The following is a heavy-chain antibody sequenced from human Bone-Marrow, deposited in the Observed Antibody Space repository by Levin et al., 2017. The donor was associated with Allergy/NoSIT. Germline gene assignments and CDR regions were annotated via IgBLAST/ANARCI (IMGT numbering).Heavy chain of an antibody. CDR1: GDSFSSPNW. D-gene: IGHD3-10*01. CDR2: VYHDGSS. J-gene: IGHJ4*02. CDR3: ARRRGATIGPFDY. Sequence: SQTLSLTCVVSGDSFSSPNWWSWVRQPPGKGLEWIGEVYHDGSSNYNPSLKSRVTISMDRSKNQFSLNVNSVTAADTAVYFCARRRGATIGPFDYWGQGSLVTVSS. V-gene: IGHV4/OR15-8*01.